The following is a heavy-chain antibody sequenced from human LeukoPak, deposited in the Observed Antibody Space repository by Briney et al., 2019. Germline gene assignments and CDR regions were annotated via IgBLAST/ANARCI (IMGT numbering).Heavy chain of an antibody. CDR2: IYYTGGT. Sequence: SETLSLTCTVSGGSISSYYWSWIRQPPGKGLECIGYIYYTGGTNYNPSLKSRVTMSVDTSKNWFSLRLTSVTAADTAVYYCARGRGYFDYWGQGSLATVSS. D-gene: IGHD3-16*01. CDR1: GGSISSYY. V-gene: IGHV4-59*01. J-gene: IGHJ4*02. CDR3: ARGRGYFDY.